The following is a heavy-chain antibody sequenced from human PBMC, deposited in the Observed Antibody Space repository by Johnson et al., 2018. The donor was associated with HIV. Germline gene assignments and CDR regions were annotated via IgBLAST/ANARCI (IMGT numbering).Heavy chain of an antibody. V-gene: IGHV3-15*01. D-gene: IGHD1-26*01. CDR2: IKSKTDGGTT. J-gene: IGHJ3*02. CDR1: GLTFNNAW. Sequence: QLVESGGGLVKPGGSLRLSCAASGLTFNNAWMSWVRQAPGKGLEWVGRIKSKTDGGTTDYAAPVKGRFTISRDDSKDKVCLQMNSLKTEDTAIYYCTTEVMEWELQVGWTRAFDIWGQGTMVTVSS. CDR3: TTEVMEWELQVGWTRAFDI.